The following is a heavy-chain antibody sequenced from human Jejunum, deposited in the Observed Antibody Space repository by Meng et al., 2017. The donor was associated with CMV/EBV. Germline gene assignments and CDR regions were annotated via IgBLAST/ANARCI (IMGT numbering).Heavy chain of an antibody. CDR1: YG. D-gene: IGHD1-14*01. V-gene: IGHV3-30*03. CDR2: TCFEGINK. J-gene: IGHJ6*02. Sequence: YGIHWVRQAPGKGLEWVAITCFEGINKYYGDSAMGRFSNSRDTSKNTPHLLMSSLRADDTALYYCARDQFCPRCRDFDHDGLDVWGQGTTVTVSS. CDR3: ARDQFCPRCRDFDHDGLDV.